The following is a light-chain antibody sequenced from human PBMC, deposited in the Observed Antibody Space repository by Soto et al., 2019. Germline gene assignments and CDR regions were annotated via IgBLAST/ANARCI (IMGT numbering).Light chain of an antibody. CDR1: SSDVGGYNY. CDR2: EVS. J-gene: IGLJ1*01. Sequence: QSALTQPPSASGSPGQSVTISCTGTSSDVGGYNYVSWYQQYPGKAPKLMIYEVSKRPSGVPDRFSGSKSGNTASLTVSGLQAEDEADYYCTSYAGSNTPYVFGTGTKVTVL. CDR3: TSYAGSNTPYV. V-gene: IGLV2-8*01.